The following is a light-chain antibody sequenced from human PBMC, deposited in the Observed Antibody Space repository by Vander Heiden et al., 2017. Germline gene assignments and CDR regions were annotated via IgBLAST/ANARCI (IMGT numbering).Light chain of an antibody. Sequence: DIVMTQSPDSLAVSLGEGATINCKSSQSVLYNSNNKNYLAWYQQKPGQPPKLLIYWASTRESGVPDRFSGSGSGTDFTLTISSLQAEDVAVYYCQQYSSTPFTFGPGTKLDLK. V-gene: IGKV4-1*01. CDR3: QQYSSTPFT. CDR1: QSVLYNSNNKNY. J-gene: IGKJ3*01. CDR2: WAS.